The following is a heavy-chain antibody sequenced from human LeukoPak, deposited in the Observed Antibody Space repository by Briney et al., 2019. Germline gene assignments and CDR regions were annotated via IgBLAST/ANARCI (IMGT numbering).Heavy chain of an antibody. J-gene: IGHJ3*02. Sequence: SETLSLTCTVSGGSISSSSYYWGWIRQPSGKGLEWIGSIYYSGSTYYNPSLKSRVTISVDTSKNQFSLKLSSVTAADTAVYYCASYGDYVGNAFDIWGQGTMVTVSS. CDR1: GGSISSSSYY. V-gene: IGHV4-39*01. D-gene: IGHD4-17*01. CDR3: ASYGDYVGNAFDI. CDR2: IYYSGST.